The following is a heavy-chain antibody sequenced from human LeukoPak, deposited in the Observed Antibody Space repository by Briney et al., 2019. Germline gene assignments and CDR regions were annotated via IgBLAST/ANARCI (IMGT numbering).Heavy chain of an antibody. J-gene: IGHJ4*02. CDR2: INNHGSAT. CDR1: GFPFSSYW. Sequence: GGSLRLSCAASGFPFSSYWMHWVRQTPEKGLVWVSRINNHGSATNYADSVKGRFTVSRDNAQNTLYLQMSSLRAEDTAVYYCARSAFYGGTGYYYDYWGQGALVTVSS. V-gene: IGHV3-74*01. D-gene: IGHD3-22*01. CDR3: ARSAFYGGTGYYYDY.